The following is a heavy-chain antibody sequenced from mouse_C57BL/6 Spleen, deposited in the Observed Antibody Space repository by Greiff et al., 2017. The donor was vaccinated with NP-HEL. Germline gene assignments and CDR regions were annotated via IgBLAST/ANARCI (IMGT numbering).Heavy chain of an antibody. CDR3: ARWLLRNWYFDV. Sequence: VQLQQPGAELVKPGASVKLSCKASGYTFTSYWMQWVKQRPGQVLEWIGEIDPSDSYTNYNQKFKGKATLTVDTSSSTAYMQLSSLTSEDSAVYYCARWLLRNWYFDVWGTGTTVTVSS. D-gene: IGHD2-3*01. CDR1: GYTFTSYW. V-gene: IGHV1-50*01. CDR2: IDPSDSYT. J-gene: IGHJ1*03.